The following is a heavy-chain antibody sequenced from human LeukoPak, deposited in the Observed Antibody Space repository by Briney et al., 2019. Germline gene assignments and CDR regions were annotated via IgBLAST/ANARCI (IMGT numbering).Heavy chain of an antibody. CDR2: ISAYNGNT. CDR3: AREDCSGGSCFFDY. Sequence: GDSVKVSCKASGYTFTSYAISWVRQAPGQGLEWMGWISAYNGNTNYAQKLQGRVTMTTDTSTSTAYMELRSLRSDDTAVYYCAREDCSGGSCFFDYWGQGTLVTVSS. J-gene: IGHJ4*02. D-gene: IGHD2-15*01. CDR1: GYTFTSYA. V-gene: IGHV1-18*01.